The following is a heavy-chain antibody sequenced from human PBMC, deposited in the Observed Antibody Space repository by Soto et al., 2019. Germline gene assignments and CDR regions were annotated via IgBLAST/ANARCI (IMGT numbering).Heavy chain of an antibody. CDR1: GGSIASGGHY. CDR3: ARVVDASGPYFDH. V-gene: IGHV4-31*03. CDR2: IHYSGNT. D-gene: IGHD2-15*01. Sequence: QVQLQESGPGLVKPSQTLSLSCTVSGGSIASGGHYWSWLRQHPGKGLEWIGYIHYSGNTYYNPSLKSRVTISVDTPKNQFSLKLTSVTAADTALYYCARVVDASGPYFDHWGQGTLVTVSS. J-gene: IGHJ4*02.